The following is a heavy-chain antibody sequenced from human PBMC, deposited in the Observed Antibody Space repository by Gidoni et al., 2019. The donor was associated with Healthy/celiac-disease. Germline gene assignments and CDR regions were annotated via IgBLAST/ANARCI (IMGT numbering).Heavy chain of an antibody. Sequence: QVQLVESGGGVVQPGRSLRLSCAASGFTFSSYGMHWVRQAPGKGLEWVAVIWYDGSNKYYADSVKGRFTISRDNSKNTLYLQMNSLRAEDTAVYYCARDADSSGYYRLDYWGQGTLVTVSS. CDR2: IWYDGSNK. CDR1: GFTFSSYG. CDR3: ARDADSSGYYRLDY. D-gene: IGHD3-22*01. V-gene: IGHV3-33*01. J-gene: IGHJ4*02.